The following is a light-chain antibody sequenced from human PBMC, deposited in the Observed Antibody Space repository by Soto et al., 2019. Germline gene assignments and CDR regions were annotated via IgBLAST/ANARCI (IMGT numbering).Light chain of an antibody. J-gene: IGLJ3*02. CDR1: SSDVGGYNY. V-gene: IGLV2-11*01. CDR3: CSYAGTLWV. Sequence: QSALTQPRSVSGSPGQSVTISYTGTSSDVGGYNYVSWYQQHPGKAPKLMIYDVSKRPSGVPDRFSGSKSGNTASLTISGLQAEDEADYYCCSYAGTLWVFGGGTKLTVL. CDR2: DVS.